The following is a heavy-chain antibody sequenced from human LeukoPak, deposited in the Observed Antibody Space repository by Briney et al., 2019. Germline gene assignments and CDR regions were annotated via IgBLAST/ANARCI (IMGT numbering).Heavy chain of an antibody. CDR2: ISWNSGPM. V-gene: IGHV3-9*01. J-gene: IGHJ4*02. Sequence: PGGSLRLSCATSGLTFSRSDIHWVRQAPGKGLEWVSSISWNSGPMGYVDSVKGRFTVSRDNAKSSLYLQMNSLRTEDTAFYYCVKDKNYYGSGNAHFDFWGQGTLVTVSS. CDR3: VKDKNYYGSGNAHFDF. D-gene: IGHD3-10*01. CDR1: GLTFSRSD.